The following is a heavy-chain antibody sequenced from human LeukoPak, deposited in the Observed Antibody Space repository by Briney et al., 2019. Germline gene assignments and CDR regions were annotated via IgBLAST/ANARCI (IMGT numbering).Heavy chain of an antibody. D-gene: IGHD1-26*01. Sequence: GGSLRLSCTASGFTFSSYWVTWVRQAPGKGLEWVANIKQDGSEKHYMESLKGRFTISRDNAKNSLYLQMNSLRAEDTAVYYCARAGGTYYGIAFDIWGQGTMVTVSS. J-gene: IGHJ3*02. CDR2: IKQDGSEK. CDR3: ARAGGTYYGIAFDI. CDR1: GFTFSSYW. V-gene: IGHV3-7*01.